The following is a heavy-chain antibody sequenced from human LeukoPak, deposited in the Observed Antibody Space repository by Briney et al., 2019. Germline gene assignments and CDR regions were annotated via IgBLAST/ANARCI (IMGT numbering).Heavy chain of an antibody. Sequence: GGSLRLSCAVSGFTFSSYGMHWVRQAPGKGLEWVAFIRYDGSNKYYADSVKGRFTISRDNSKNTLYLQMNSLRAEDTAVYYCAKGDNWNSFQLAEYFQHWGQGTLVTVSS. CDR3: AKGDNWNSFQLAEYFQH. V-gene: IGHV3-30*02. D-gene: IGHD1-7*01. CDR1: GFTFSSYG. J-gene: IGHJ1*01. CDR2: IRYDGSNK.